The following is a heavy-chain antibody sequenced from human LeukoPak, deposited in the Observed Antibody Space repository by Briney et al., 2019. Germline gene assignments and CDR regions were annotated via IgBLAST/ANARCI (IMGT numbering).Heavy chain of an antibody. J-gene: IGHJ3*02. V-gene: IGHV1-46*03. D-gene: IGHD2-8*01. CDR2: INPSGGST. CDR3: AGHSDELMAVNALDI. CDR1: GYTLTRYY. Sequence: ASVTVSCKASGYTLTRYYMHWVRQAPGQGLEWMGIINPSGGSTSYAQKFQGRVTMTRDTSTSTVYMELSSPGSEARTGHCSAGHSDELMAVNALDISGQGTMVTASS.